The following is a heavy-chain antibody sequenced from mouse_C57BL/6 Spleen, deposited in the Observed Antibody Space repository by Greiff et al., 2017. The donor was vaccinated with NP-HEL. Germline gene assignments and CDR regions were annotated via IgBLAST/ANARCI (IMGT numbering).Heavy chain of an antibody. Sequence: VKLMESGPELVKPGASVKISCKASGYAFSSSWMNWVKQRPGKGLEWIGRIYPGDGDTNYNGKFKGKATLTADKSSSTAYMQLSSLTSEDSAVYFCARGSQLRYYFDYWGQGTTLTVSS. CDR1: GYAFSSSW. CDR2: IYPGDGDT. V-gene: IGHV1-82*01. CDR3: ARGSQLRYYFDY. J-gene: IGHJ2*01.